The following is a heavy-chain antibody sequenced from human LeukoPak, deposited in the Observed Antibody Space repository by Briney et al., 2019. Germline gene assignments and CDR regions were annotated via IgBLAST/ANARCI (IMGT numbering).Heavy chain of an antibody. V-gene: IGHV3-74*01. CDR1: GFTFSSYW. D-gene: IGHD5-24*01. J-gene: IGHJ4*02. Sequence: GGSLRLSCAASGFTFSSYWMHWVRQAPGKGLVWVSRINSDGSSTSYADSVKGRFTISRDNAKNTLYLQMSSLRAEDTAVYYCARTDSRWLQSLDYWGQGTLVTVSS. CDR2: INSDGSST. CDR3: ARTDSRWLQSLDY.